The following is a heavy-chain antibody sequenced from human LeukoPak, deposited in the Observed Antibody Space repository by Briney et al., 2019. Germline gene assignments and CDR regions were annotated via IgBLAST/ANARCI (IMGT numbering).Heavy chain of an antibody. D-gene: IGHD7-27*01. CDR1: GYTFTSYD. CDR3: AGGELGITWYYFDY. J-gene: IGHJ4*02. Sequence: GASVKVSCKASGYTFTSYDINWVRQATGQGLEWMGWMNPNSGNTGYAQKFQGRVTMTRNTSISTAYMELSSLRSEDTAVYYCAGGELGITWYYFDYWGQGTLVTVSS. V-gene: IGHV1-8*01. CDR2: MNPNSGNT.